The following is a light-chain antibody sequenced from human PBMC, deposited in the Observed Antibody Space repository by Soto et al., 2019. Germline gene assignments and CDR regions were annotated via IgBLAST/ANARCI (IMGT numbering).Light chain of an antibody. CDR3: SSYTSSSTRV. J-gene: IGLJ2*01. CDR1: SSDVGGYNY. CDR2: EVS. Sequence: QSVLTQPASVSGSPGQSITISCTGTSSDVGGYNYVSWYQQHPGKAPKLIIYEVSNQPSGVSNRFSGSKSGNTASLTISGLQAEDEADYYCSSYTSSSTRVFGGGTKLTVL. V-gene: IGLV2-14*01.